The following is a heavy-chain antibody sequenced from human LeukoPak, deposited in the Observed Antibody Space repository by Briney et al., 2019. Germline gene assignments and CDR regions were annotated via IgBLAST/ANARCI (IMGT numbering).Heavy chain of an antibody. V-gene: IGHV4-39*07. CDR3: ARGRRRVAALGIKYYYYMDV. D-gene: IGHD2-21*01. CDR2: IYYSGST. J-gene: IGHJ6*03. CDR1: GGSISSSSYY. Sequence: PSETLSLTCTVSGGSISSSSYYWGWIRQPPGKGLEWIGSIYYSGSTYYNPSLKSRVTISVDTSKNQFSLKLSSVTAADTAVYYCARGRRRVAALGIKYYYYMDVWGKGTTVTVSS.